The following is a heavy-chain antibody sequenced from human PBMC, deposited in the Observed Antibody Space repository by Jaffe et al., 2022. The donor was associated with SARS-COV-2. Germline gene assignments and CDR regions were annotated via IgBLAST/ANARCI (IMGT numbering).Heavy chain of an antibody. Sequence: QVQLVQSGREVKKSGASVKVSCKTSGYIFLTYGISWLRLAPGQGLEWMGWINPNSGQTKFAQKFQGRVAVTSDTPAGTAYLEVRSLKADDTAVYYCARDLAPLTSSDRSGPYDHWGPGTLVTVS. CDR2: INPNSGQT. V-gene: IGHV1-18*01. CDR3: ARDLAPLTSSDRSGPYDH. D-gene: IGHD3-22*01. J-gene: IGHJ4*02. CDR1: GYIFLTYG.